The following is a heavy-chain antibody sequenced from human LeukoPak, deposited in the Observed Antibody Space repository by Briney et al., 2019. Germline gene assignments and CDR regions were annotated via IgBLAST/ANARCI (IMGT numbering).Heavy chain of an antibody. CDR1: GGTFSSYT. CDR3: ARAALVPAAIVHYYYYMDV. D-gene: IGHD2-2*01. V-gene: IGHV1-69*10. J-gene: IGHJ6*03. CDR2: IIPILGIA. Sequence: GASVKVSCKASGGTFSSYTISWVRQAPGQGLEWMGWIIPILGIANYAQKFQGRVTITADKSTSTAYMELSSLRSEDTAVYYCARAALVPAAIVHYYYYMDVWGKGTTVTVSS.